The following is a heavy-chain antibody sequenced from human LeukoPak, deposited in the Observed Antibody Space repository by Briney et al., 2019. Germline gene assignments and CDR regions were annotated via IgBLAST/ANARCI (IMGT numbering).Heavy chain of an antibody. CDR1: GFTFSSYA. J-gene: IGHJ4*02. CDR3: VKDYVWGSYPQIEGGDY. V-gene: IGHV3-64D*06. Sequence: PGGSLRLSCSASGFTFSSYAMHWVRQAPGKGLEYVSAISSNGGSTYYADSVKGRFTISRDNSKNTLYLQMSSLRAEDTAVYYCVKDYVWGSYPQIEGGDYWGQGTLVTVSS. CDR2: ISSNGGST. D-gene: IGHD3-16*02.